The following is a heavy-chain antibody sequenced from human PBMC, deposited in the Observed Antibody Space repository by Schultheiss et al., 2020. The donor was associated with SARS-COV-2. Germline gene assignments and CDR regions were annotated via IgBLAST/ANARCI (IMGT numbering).Heavy chain of an antibody. Sequence: GGSLRLSCAASGFTFSSYSMNWVRQAPGKGLEWVAVISYDGSNKYYADSVKGRFTISRDNSKNTLYLQMNSLRAEDTAVYYCATGRGYYDSSGYLTLDYWGQGTLVTVSS. V-gene: IGHV3-30*03. J-gene: IGHJ4*02. CDR1: GFTFSSYS. CDR2: ISYDGSNK. D-gene: IGHD3-22*01. CDR3: ATGRGYYDSSGYLTLDY.